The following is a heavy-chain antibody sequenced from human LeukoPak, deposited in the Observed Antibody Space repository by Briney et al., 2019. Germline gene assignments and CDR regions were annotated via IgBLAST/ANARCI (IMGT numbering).Heavy chain of an antibody. CDR1: GFTLNSYS. CDR2: IRDSGSST. D-gene: IGHD1-26*01. CDR3: AKYGPQDSGSSHFDY. V-gene: IGHV3-23*01. J-gene: IGHJ4*02. Sequence: GALRPSFAASGFTLNSYSIRLVPPAPRKGLEWVPTIRDSGSSTHYADSVKGRFTTSRDNSKNTLFLQMNSLRAEDTAIYYCAKYGPQDSGSSHFDYWGQGALVTVSS.